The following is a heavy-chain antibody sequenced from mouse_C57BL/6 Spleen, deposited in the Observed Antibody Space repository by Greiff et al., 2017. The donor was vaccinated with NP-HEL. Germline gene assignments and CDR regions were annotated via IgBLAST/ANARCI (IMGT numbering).Heavy chain of an antibody. Sequence: QVQLQQPGAELVRPGSSVKLSCKASGYTFTSYWMHWVKQRPIQGLEWIGNIDPSDSETHYNQKFKDKATLTVDKSSSTAYMQLSSLTSEDSAVYYCAREEIYYYGSSHWYFDVWGTGTTVTVSS. D-gene: IGHD1-1*01. J-gene: IGHJ1*03. CDR1: GYTFTSYW. CDR3: AREEIYYYGSSHWYFDV. V-gene: IGHV1-52*01. CDR2: IDPSDSET.